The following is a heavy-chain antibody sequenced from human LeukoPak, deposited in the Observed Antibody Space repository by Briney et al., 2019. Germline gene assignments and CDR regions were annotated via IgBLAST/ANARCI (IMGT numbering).Heavy chain of an antibody. CDR2: IYHSGST. D-gene: IGHD6-6*01. J-gene: IGHJ1*01. V-gene: IGHV4-59*01. CDR1: GGSISTYY. CDR3: ARGGAARLHFQN. Sequence: SETLSLTCTVSGGSISTYYWNWIRQPPGKGLEWIGYIYHSGSTSYNPSPQSRVTISVDTSKNQFSLNLNSVTAADTAVYYCARGGAARLHFQNWGQGTLVTVSS.